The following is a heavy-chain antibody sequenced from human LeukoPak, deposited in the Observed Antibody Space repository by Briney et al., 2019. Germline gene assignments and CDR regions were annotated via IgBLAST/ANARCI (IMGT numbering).Heavy chain of an antibody. D-gene: IGHD3-22*01. CDR3: ARGENYYDSSGYYLGYYYYMDV. CDR2: IYYSGST. Sequence: SETLSLTCTVSGYSISSGYYWSWIRQPPGKGLEWIAYIYYSGSTNYNPSLKSRVTISVDTSKNQFSLKLSSVTAADTAVYYCARGENYYDSSGYYLGYYYYMDVWGKGTTVTVSS. V-gene: IGHV4-61*01. J-gene: IGHJ6*03. CDR1: GYSISSGYY.